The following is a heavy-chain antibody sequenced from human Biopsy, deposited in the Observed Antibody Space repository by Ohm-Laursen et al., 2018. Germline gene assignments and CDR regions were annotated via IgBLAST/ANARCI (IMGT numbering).Heavy chain of an antibody. D-gene: IGHD3-16*01. CDR1: GGSFSGYY. J-gene: IGHJ6*02. V-gene: IGHV4-34*01. CDR3: ARAVGYYDPYYYWGVGG. Sequence: SDTLSLTCAVYGGSFSGYYWSWIRQPPGKGLEGIGEINHRGSTNYNPSLKSRVTISVDPSKNQFSLKLRSVTAADTAVYYCARAVGYYDPYYYWGVGGWGQGTTVTVSS. CDR2: INHRGST.